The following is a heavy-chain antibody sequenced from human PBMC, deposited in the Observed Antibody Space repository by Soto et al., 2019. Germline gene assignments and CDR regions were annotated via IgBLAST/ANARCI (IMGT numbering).Heavy chain of an antibody. J-gene: IGHJ6*02. V-gene: IGHV1-69*01. Sequence: GXSVKVSCKASGGTFSSYAISWVRQAPVQGLEWMGGIIPIFGTANYAQKFQGRVTITADESTSTAYMELSSLRSEDTAVYYCARYCTNGVCSKYYYYGRDVWGQGTTVTVSS. CDR2: IIPIFGTA. D-gene: IGHD2-8*01. CDR3: ARYCTNGVCSKYYYYGRDV. CDR1: GGTFSSYA.